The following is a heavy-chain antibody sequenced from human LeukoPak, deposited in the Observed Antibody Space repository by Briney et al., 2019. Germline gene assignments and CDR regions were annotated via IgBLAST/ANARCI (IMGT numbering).Heavy chain of an antibody. CDR2: INPSGGST. J-gene: IGHJ6*03. Sequence: GASVKVSCKASGYTFTSYYMHWVRQAPGQGLEWMGIINPSGGSTSYAQKFQGRVTMTRNTSISTAYMELSSLRSEDTAVYYCARGRSAIYCSSTSCSQAIYYMDVWGKGTTVTISS. CDR3: ARGRSAIYCSSTSCSQAIYYMDV. D-gene: IGHD2-2*01. CDR1: GYTFTSYY. V-gene: IGHV1-46*01.